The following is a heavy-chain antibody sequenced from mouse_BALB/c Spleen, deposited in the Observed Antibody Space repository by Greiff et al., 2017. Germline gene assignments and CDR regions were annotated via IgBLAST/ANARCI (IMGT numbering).Heavy chain of an antibody. V-gene: IGHV1-14*01. CDR1: GYTFTSYV. J-gene: IGHJ3*01. CDR3: ARGGPYYYGSGAY. Sequence: EVQLQQSGPELVKPGASVKMSCKASGYTFTSYVMHWVKQKPGQGLEWIGYINPYNDGTKYNEKFKGKATLTSDKSSSTAYMELSSLTSEDSAVYYCARGGPYYYGSGAYWGQGTLVTVSA. CDR2: INPYNDGT. D-gene: IGHD1-1*01.